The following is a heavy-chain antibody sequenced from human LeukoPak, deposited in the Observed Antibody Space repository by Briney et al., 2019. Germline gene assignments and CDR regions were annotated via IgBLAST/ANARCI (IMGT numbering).Heavy chain of an antibody. CDR3: ARVRYCSGGSCYSGVLGYYYCGMDV. CDR2: ISYDGSNK. J-gene: IGHJ6*04. D-gene: IGHD2-15*01. CDR1: GFTFSSYA. Sequence: GGSLRLSCAASGFTFSSYAMHWVRQAPGKGLEWVAVISYDGSNKYYADSVKGRFTISRDNSKSTLYLQMNSLRAEDTAVYYCARVRYCSGGSCYSGVLGYYYCGMDVWGKGTTVTVSS. V-gene: IGHV3-30*04.